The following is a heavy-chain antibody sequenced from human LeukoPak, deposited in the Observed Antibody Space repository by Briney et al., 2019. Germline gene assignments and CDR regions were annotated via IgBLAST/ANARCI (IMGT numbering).Heavy chain of an antibody. D-gene: IGHD3-10*01. CDR1: GFTFSDYY. J-gene: IGHJ6*02. Sequence: PGGSLRLSCAASGFTFSDYYMSWIRQAPGKGLEWISYISSSANTISYTDSVKGRFTISRDNAKNSLYLQMNNLRAEDTAVYHCARVPYGSGSTYGMDVWGQGTTVTVSS. CDR3: ARVPYGSGSTYGMDV. V-gene: IGHV3-11*01. CDR2: ISSSANTI.